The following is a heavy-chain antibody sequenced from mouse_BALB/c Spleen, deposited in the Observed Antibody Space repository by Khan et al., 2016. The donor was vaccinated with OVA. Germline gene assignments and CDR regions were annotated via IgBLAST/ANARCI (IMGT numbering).Heavy chain of an antibody. Sequence: EVQLQQSGPELVKPGASVKISCKASGYSFTGYFMNWVMQSHGKSLEWIGRINPHIGETFYNQKFKGKATLTVDESSRTAQMELRSQADEASSVYYCASIYRSDFDYWGPGTTLTVSS. CDR3: ASIYRSDFDY. CDR2: INPHIGET. D-gene: IGHD1-1*01. CDR1: GYSFTGYF. J-gene: IGHJ2*01. V-gene: IGHV1-20*02.